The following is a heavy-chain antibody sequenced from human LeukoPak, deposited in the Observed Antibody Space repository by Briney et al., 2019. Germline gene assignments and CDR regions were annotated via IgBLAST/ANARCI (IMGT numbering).Heavy chain of an antibody. CDR2: IYRGGST. CDR1: AFTVSSHY. D-gene: IGHD4/OR15-4a*01. CDR3: ARNRDYGQTGYFDY. Sequence: GGSLRLSCAPSAFTVSSHYMSWVRQSPGKGMEWLSVIYRGGSTYYAESVKGRFNIYRDQSKSTVYLQLNSLRAEDTAVYYCARNRDYGQTGYFDYWGQGTLVTVSS. J-gene: IGHJ4*02. V-gene: IGHV3-66*01.